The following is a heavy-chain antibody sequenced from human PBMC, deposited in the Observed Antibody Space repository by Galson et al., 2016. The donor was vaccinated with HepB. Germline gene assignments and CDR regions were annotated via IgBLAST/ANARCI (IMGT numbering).Heavy chain of an antibody. Sequence: SVKVSCKASGYTFTTYGISWVRQPPVHGREWMGWISPYNGHTTYAQKLPGRVTMTTDTSTSTAYMARRSPRADDTAVSYCARDPRKIRYQLLEIYYYYYAMDVWGQGTTVTVSS. D-gene: IGHD2-2*01. CDR1: GYTFTTYG. CDR2: ISPYNGHT. CDR3: ARDPRKIRYQLLEIYYYYYAMDV. V-gene: IGHV1-18*01. J-gene: IGHJ6*02.